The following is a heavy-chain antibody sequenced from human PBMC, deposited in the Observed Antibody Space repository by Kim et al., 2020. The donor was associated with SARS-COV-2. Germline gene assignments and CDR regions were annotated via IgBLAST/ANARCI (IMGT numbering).Heavy chain of an antibody. J-gene: IGHJ4*02. CDR3: ARRGYSYDYFDY. V-gene: IGHV4-39*01. D-gene: IGHD5-18*01. Sequence: YNPPLKSRVTVSVDTSKNEFSLKVNCVTAADTAVYYCARRGYSYDYFDYWGQGTLVTVSS.